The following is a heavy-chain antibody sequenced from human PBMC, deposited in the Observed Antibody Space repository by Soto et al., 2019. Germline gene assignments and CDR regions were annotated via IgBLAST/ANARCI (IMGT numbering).Heavy chain of an antibody. Sequence: QVQLVESGGGVVQPGTSLRLSCAASGFTLSSYTMHWVRQAPGKGLEWVAVISYDGSDKYYADSVKGRFTISRDNSKNTLYLQMNSLRAEDTAVYYCARHTLVPAAPPLDYWGQGTLVTVSS. CDR1: GFTLSSYT. CDR3: ARHTLVPAAPPLDY. D-gene: IGHD2-2*01. CDR2: ISYDGSDK. J-gene: IGHJ4*02. V-gene: IGHV3-30-3*01.